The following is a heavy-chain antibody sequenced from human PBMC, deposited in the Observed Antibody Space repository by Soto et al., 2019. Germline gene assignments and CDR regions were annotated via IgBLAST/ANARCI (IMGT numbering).Heavy chain of an antibody. CDR2: IYYSGST. CDR1: GGSISSSSYY. V-gene: IGHV4-39*01. Sequence: QLQLQESGPGLVKPSETLSLTCTVSGGSISSSSYYWAWIRQPPGKGLEWIGSIYYSGSTYYNPSLKSRVTISVDTSKNQFSLKLSSVTAADTAVYYCARRQSSSWYGLWGQGTLVTVSS. CDR3: ARRQSSSWYGL. D-gene: IGHD6-13*01. J-gene: IGHJ4*02.